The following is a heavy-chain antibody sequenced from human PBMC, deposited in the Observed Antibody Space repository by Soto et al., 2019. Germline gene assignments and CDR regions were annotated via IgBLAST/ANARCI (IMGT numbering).Heavy chain of an antibody. V-gene: IGHV4-61*08. CDR3: ARGGYSGYDYVGNWFDP. Sequence: SETLSLTCTVSGGSISSGGYYWSWIRQPPGKGLEWIGYIYYSGSTNYNPSLKSRVTISVDTSKNQFSLKLSSVTAADTAVYYCARGGYSGYDYVGNWFDPWGQGTLVTVSS. CDR1: GGSISSGGYY. CDR2: IYYSGST. D-gene: IGHD5-12*01. J-gene: IGHJ5*02.